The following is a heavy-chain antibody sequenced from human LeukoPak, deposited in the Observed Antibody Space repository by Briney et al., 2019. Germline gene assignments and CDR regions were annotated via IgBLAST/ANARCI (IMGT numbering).Heavy chain of an antibody. Sequence: SETLSLTCTVSGGSISSSSYYWGWIRQPPGKGLEWIGSIYYSGSTYYNPSLKSRVTISVDTSKNQFSLKLSSVTAADTAVYYCARAGGRYYYDSSGYPFDYWGQGTLVTVSS. D-gene: IGHD3-22*01. V-gene: IGHV4-39*07. CDR1: GGSISSSSYY. CDR3: ARAGGRYYYDSSGYPFDY. J-gene: IGHJ4*02. CDR2: IYYSGST.